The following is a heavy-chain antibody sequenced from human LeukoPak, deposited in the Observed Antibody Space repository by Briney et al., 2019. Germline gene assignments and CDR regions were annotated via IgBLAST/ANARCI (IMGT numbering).Heavy chain of an antibody. Sequence: GGSLRLSCVASGFPFSGYWMDWVRQAPGKGMEWVANINQDGTTQYFAPSVKGRFSISRDNAKNSLYLQMNSLRAEDTAVYHCSRSLDYLGQGALVTVSS. CDR1: GFPFSGYW. V-gene: IGHV3-7*01. CDR2: INQDGTTQ. CDR3: SRSLDY. J-gene: IGHJ4*02.